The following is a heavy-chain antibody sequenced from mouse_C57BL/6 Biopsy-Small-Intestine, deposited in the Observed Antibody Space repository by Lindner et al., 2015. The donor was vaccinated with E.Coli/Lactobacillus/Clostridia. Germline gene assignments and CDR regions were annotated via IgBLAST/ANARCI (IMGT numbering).Heavy chain of an antibody. D-gene: IGHD1-1*02. Sequence: VQLQESGTELAKPGASVKLSCKASGYTFTTFWMHWVKQRPGQDLEWIGFINPASGYASFNQKFKDKATLTADKSSTTAYMQLSSLTHEDSAIYYCARHSIYFGSSSFDYWGQGTTLTVSS. V-gene: IGHV1-7*01. CDR3: ARHSIYFGSSSFDY. CDR2: INPASGYA. CDR1: GYTFTTFW. J-gene: IGHJ2*01.